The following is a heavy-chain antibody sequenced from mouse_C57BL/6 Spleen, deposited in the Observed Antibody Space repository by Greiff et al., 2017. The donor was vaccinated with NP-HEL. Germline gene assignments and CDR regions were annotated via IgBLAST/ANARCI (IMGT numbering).Heavy chain of an antibody. CDR3: AREGFAAQGTWFAY. Sequence: QVQLQQPGAELVKPGASVKLSCKASGYTFTSYWMHWVKQRPGQGLEWIGMIHPNSGSTNYNEKFKSKATLTVDKSSSTAYMQLSSLTSEDSAVYYCAREGFAAQGTWFAYWGQGTLVTVSA. J-gene: IGHJ3*01. CDR1: GYTFTSYW. CDR2: IHPNSGST. D-gene: IGHD3-2*02. V-gene: IGHV1-64*01.